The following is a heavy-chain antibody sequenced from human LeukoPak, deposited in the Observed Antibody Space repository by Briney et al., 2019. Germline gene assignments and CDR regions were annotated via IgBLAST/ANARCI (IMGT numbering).Heavy chain of an antibody. CDR3: ARAARPNYYYYMDV. CDR2: INPNSGGT. V-gene: IGHV1-2*02. D-gene: IGHD6-6*01. J-gene: IGHJ6*03. CDR1: GYTFTGYY. Sequence: ASVKVSCKASGYTFTGYYMHWVRQAPGQGLEWMGWINPNSGGTNYAQKFQGRVTMTRDTSISTAYMELSRLRSDDTAVYYCARAARPNYYYYMDVWGKGTTVTVSS.